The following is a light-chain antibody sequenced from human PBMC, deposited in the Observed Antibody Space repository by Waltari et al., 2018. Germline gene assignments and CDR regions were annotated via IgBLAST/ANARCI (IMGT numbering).Light chain of an antibody. Sequence: QPALPHPRSVSRSPGPSVPLPCTATSRDVGGDYFVSWYQQHPGKAPKVMISDVNKRPSGVPERFSGSKSGNTASLTISGLQAEDEADYYCCSYAGSYTWVLGGGTQLTVL. V-gene: IGLV2-11*01. CDR3: CSYAGSYTWV. CDR1: SRDVGGDYF. CDR2: DVN. J-gene: IGLJ3*02.